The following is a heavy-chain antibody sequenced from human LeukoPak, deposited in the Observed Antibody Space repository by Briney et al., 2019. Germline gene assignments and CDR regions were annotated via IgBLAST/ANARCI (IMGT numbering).Heavy chain of an antibody. CDR1: GYTFTSYY. D-gene: IGHD5-18*01. J-gene: IGHJ4*02. CDR3: ARAAGDTYGYRYYFDY. Sequence: ASVNVSRKASGYTFTSYYMHWVRQAPGQGLEWMGIINPSGGSTSYAQKFQGRVTMTRDTSTSTVNMELSSLRSEDTAVYYCARAAGDTYGYRYYFDYWGQGTLVAVSS. V-gene: IGHV1-46*01. CDR2: INPSGGST.